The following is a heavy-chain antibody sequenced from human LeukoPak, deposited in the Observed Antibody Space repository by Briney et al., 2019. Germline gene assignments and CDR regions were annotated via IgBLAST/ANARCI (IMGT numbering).Heavy chain of an antibody. CDR1: GFTFSSYS. D-gene: IGHD6-13*01. Sequence: GGSLRLSCAASGFTFSSYSMNWVRQAPGKGLEWLSYISSGSGTIYYADSVKGRFTISRDNAKSSLYLQMNSLGAEDTAFYYCARGYSSSWLGYFDYWGRGTLVTVSS. V-gene: IGHV3-48*01. CDR3: ARGYSSSWLGYFDY. J-gene: IGHJ4*02. CDR2: ISSGSGTI.